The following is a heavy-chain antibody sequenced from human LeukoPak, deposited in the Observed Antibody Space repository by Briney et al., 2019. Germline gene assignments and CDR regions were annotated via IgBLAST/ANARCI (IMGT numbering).Heavy chain of an antibody. CDR2: IFYDGSQK. D-gene: IGHD6-19*01. J-gene: IGHJ3*02. CDR3: ARDDLADGNGSDI. V-gene: IGHV3-33*01. Sequence: GGSLRLSCAASGFTFGSYGFHWVRQAPGKGLEWVAIIFYDGSQKLYADSVKGRFTISRDISKNTLYLQMNSLRVEDTAVYYCARDDLADGNGSDIWGQGTMVTVSS. CDR1: GFTFGSYG.